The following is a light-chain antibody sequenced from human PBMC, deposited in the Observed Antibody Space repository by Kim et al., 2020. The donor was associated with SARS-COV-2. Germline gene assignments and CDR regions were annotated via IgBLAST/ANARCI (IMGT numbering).Light chain of an antibody. CDR2: SHT. CDR1: SSNIGSNP. J-gene: IGLJ3*02. Sequence: QSVLTQAPSASGTPGQRLTISCSGSSSNIGSNPVNWYQQFPGTAPKLLICSHTHRPSGVPDRFSGSKSGTSASLAISGLQSEDEADYYCSAWDDSLNGRVFGGGTQLTVL. V-gene: IGLV1-44*01. CDR3: SAWDDSLNGRV.